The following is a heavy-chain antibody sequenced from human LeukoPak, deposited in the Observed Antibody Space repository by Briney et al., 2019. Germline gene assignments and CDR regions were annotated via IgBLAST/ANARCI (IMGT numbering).Heavy chain of an antibody. D-gene: IGHD1-1*01. CDR1: GDSIRSYG. Sequence: SVKVSCKASGDSIRSYGITWVRQAPGQGLEWMGGIIPIFGTANYAQKFQGRVTITADESTSTAYMELSSLRSEDTAVYYCARLASGNNWNDQMTFDYWGQGTLVTVSS. CDR3: ARLASGNNWNDQMTFDY. J-gene: IGHJ4*02. V-gene: IGHV1-69*13. CDR2: IIPIFGTA.